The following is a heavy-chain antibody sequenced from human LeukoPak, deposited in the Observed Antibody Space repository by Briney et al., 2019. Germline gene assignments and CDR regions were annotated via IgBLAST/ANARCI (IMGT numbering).Heavy chain of an antibody. CDR3: ARDTSPGITGTY. J-gene: IGHJ4*02. CDR2: INPKNGGS. V-gene: IGHV1-2*02. D-gene: IGHD1-20*01. CDR1: GYTFTDYY. Sequence: ASVKVSCKASGYTFTDYYMHWVRQAPGQGLEWMGWINPKNGGSHSAQKFQGRVTMTRDTSISTAYMELTRLRSDDTAMYYCARDTSPGITGTYWGQGTLVTVSS.